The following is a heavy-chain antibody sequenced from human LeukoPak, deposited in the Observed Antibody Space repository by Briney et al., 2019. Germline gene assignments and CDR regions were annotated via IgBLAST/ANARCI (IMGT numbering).Heavy chain of an antibody. CDR2: ISSSGSTI. J-gene: IGHJ4*02. Sequence: PGGSLRLSCAASGFTFSSYEMNWVRQAPGKGLEWVSYISSSGSTIYYANSVKGRFTISRDNAKNSLYLQMNSLRAEDTAVYYCARARISLRGGYGSGSYIDYWGQGTLVTVSS. CDR1: GFTFSSYE. D-gene: IGHD3-10*01. V-gene: IGHV3-48*03. CDR3: ARARISLRGGYGSGSYIDY.